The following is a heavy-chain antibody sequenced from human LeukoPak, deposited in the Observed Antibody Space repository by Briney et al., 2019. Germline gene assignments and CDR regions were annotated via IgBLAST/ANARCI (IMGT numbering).Heavy chain of an antibody. CDR3: VRDWEGFNFDI. CDR1: GGSVSSYY. CDR2: IYNSGST. J-gene: IGHJ3*02. D-gene: IGHD1-26*01. Sequence: SETLSLTCTVSGGSVSSYYWSWIRQPPGEGLEWIAYIYNSGSTNYDLSLKSRVTISVDTSKNQLSLKLSSVTAADTAVYYWVRDWEGFNFDIWGQGTMVTVSS. V-gene: IGHV4-59*02.